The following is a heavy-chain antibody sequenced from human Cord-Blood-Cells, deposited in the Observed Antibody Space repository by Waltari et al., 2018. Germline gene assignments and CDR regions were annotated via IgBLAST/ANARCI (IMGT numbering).Heavy chain of an antibody. CDR1: GYTFTCYH. CDR3: ARAGKSSIAARRYFQH. D-gene: IGHD6-6*01. Sequence: QVQLVQSGAEVKTTGASVKVSCKASGYTFTCYHMHWVRPAPVKGLEWMGWINPNSGGTNYAQKFQGRVTMTRNTSISTAYMELSRLRSDDTAVYYCARAGKSSIAARRYFQHWGQGTLVTVSS. V-gene: IGHV1-2*02. CDR2: INPNSGGT. J-gene: IGHJ1*01.